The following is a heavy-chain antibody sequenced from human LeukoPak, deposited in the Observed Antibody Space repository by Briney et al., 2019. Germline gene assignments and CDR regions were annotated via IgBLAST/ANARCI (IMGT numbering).Heavy chain of an antibody. J-gene: IGHJ6*03. CDR1: GFTFSRYN. CDR2: ISSSSSYI. V-gene: IGHV3-21*01. D-gene: IGHD6-19*01. CDR3: AKDAQWLVPEGYYYYMDV. Sequence: GGSLRLSCAGSGFTFSRYNMNWFRQAPGKGPERVSSISSSSSYIFYADSVKGRFTISRDNAKNSLYLQMNSLRAEDTAVYYCAKDAQWLVPEGYYYYMDVWGKGTTVTVSS.